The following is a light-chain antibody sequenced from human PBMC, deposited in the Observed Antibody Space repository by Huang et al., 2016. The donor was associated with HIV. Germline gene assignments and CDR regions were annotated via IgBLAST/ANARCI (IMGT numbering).Light chain of an antibody. CDR1: QSVSSN. V-gene: IGKV3D-15*01. CDR2: EAS. CDR3: QQYNKWPPLT. J-gene: IGKJ4*01. Sequence: EIAMTQSPATLSMSPGGRATLSCRASQSVSSNLAWYQQKPGQAPRLLIYEASTRATGIPARFSGSGSGTEFTLTISSLQSEDFAVYYCQQYNKWPPLTFGGGTKVEIK.